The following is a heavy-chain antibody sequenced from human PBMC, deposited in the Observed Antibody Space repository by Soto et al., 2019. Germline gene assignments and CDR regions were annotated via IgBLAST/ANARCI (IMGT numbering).Heavy chain of an antibody. V-gene: IGHV3-33*01. CDR1: GFTFSSYG. Sequence: GGSLRLSCAASGFTFSSYGMHWVRQAPGKGLEWVAVIWYDGSNKYYADSVKGRFTIPRDNSRNTLYLQMNSLRAEDTAVYHCVRDLLGSGGHFDYWGQGTPVTVSS. J-gene: IGHJ4*02. D-gene: IGHD7-27*01. CDR3: VRDLLGSGGHFDY. CDR2: IWYDGSNK.